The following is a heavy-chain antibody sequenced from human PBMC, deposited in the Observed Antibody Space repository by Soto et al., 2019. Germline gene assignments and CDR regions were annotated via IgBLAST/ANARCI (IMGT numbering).Heavy chain of an antibody. D-gene: IGHD2-15*01. CDR2: IIPIFGTP. CDR1: GGTFSTYT. V-gene: IGHV1-69*06. CDR3: ARGLECRGYCLDKPTWFGP. Sequence: SVKVSCKASGGTFSTYTFSWVRQAPGQGLEWMGRIIPIFGTPYYAQKFQGRVTITADKSTSTVYMELSSLGSDDTAVYFCARGLECRGYCLDKPTWFGPWGQGSLVTVS. J-gene: IGHJ5*02.